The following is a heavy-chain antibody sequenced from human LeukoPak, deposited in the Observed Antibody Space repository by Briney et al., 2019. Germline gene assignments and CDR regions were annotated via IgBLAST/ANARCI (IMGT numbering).Heavy chain of an antibody. CDR3: ARPLTDIVVVPAAPYNYGMDV. J-gene: IGHJ6*02. V-gene: IGHV1-2*02. Sequence: ASVKVSCKPSGYTFTSYYMHWVRQAPGQGLEWMGWINPNSGGTNYAQKFQGRVTMTRDTSISTAYMELSRLRSDDTAVYYCARPLTDIVVVPAAPYNYGMDVWGQGTTVTVSS. CDR2: INPNSGGT. D-gene: IGHD2-2*01. CDR1: GYTFTSYY.